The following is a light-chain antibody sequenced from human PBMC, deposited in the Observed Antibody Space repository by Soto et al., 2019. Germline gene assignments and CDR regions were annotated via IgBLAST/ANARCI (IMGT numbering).Light chain of an antibody. CDR3: AVWDDSLSGFYV. J-gene: IGLJ1*01. Sequence: QSALTRPPSASGTPGQRVTISCSGSSSNIGSNYVYWYQQLPGTAPKLLIYRNNQRPSGVPDRFSGSKSGTSASLAISGLRSEDEADYYCAVWDDSLSGFYVFGTGTKVT. V-gene: IGLV1-47*01. CDR2: RNN. CDR1: SSNIGSNY.